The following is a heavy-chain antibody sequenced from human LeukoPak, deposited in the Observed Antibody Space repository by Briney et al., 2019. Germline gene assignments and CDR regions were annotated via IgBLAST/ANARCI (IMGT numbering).Heavy chain of an antibody. CDR3: ARAKYYGDYGFDY. V-gene: IGHV1-69*05. D-gene: IGHD4-17*01. J-gene: IGHJ4*02. CDR2: IIPIFGTA. Sequence: SVKVSCKASGGTFSSYAISWVRQAPGQGPEWMGGIIPIFGTANYAQKFQGRVTITTDESTSTAYMELSSLRSEDTAVYYCARAKYYGDYGFDYWGQGTLVTVSS. CDR1: GGTFSSYA.